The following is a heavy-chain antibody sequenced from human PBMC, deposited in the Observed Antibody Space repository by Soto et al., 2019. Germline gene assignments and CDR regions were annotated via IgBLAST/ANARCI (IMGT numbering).Heavy chain of an antibody. Sequence: GGSLRLSCAASGFTFSTYTMNWVRQAPGKGLEWISSISSGSSYIYYAGSVKGRFTISRDNAKNSLFLQMNSLRADDTAVYYCARDILSGGAYPDSWGQGTKVP. CDR3: ARDILSGGAYPDS. V-gene: IGHV3-21*01. J-gene: IGHJ5*01. D-gene: IGHD3-10*01. CDR1: GFTFSTYT. CDR2: ISSGSSYI.